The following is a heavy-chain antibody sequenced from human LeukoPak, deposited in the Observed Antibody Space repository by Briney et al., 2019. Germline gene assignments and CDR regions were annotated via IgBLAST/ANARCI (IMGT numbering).Heavy chain of an antibody. CDR2: INHSGST. J-gene: IGHJ5*02. Sequence: SETLSLTCAVYGGPFSGYYWSWIRQPPGKGLEWIGEINHSGSTNYNPSLKSRVTISVDTSKNQFSLKLSSVTAADTAVYYCARVLSIAAAGWFDPWGQGTLVTVSS. V-gene: IGHV4-34*01. CDR1: GGPFSGYY. D-gene: IGHD6-13*01. CDR3: ARVLSIAAAGWFDP.